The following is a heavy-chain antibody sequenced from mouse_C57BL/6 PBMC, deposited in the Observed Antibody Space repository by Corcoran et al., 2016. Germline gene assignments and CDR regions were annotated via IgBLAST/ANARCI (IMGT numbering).Heavy chain of an antibody. CDR2: INPNNGGT. J-gene: IGHJ2*01. D-gene: IGHD1-1*01. CDR3: ARRGSSYLFDY. CDR1: GYTFTDYN. Sequence: EVQLQQSGPELVKPGASVKIPCKASGYTFTDYNMDWVKQSHGKSLEWIGDINPNNGGTIYNQKFKGKATLTVDKSSSTAYMELRSLTSEDTAVYYCARRGSSYLFDYWGQGTTLTVSS. V-gene: IGHV1-18*01.